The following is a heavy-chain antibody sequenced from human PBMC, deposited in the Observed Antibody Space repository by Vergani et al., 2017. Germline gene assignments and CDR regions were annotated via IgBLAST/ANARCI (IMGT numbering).Heavy chain of an antibody. D-gene: IGHD6-13*01. CDR2: INHSGST. V-gene: IGHV4-34*01. Sequence: QVQLQQWGAGLLKPSETLSLTCAVYGGSFSGYYWSWIRQPPGTGLEWIGEINHSGSTNYNPSLKSRVTISVDTSKNQFSLKLSSVTAADTAVYYCARGRIQEAAAGDWFDPWGQGTLVTVSS. CDR1: GGSFSGYY. CDR3: ARGRIQEAAAGDWFDP. J-gene: IGHJ5*02.